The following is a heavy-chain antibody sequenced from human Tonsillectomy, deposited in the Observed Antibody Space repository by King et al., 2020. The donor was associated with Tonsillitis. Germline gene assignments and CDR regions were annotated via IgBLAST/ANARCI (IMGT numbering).Heavy chain of an antibody. J-gene: IGHJ4*02. CDR1: GFSFGDYG. CDR3: TRARPGVIRYFFDF. Sequence: VQLVESGGGLVQPGRSLGLSCTTSGFSFGDYGVSWVRQAPGKGLEWVGLIRSKAYGGTPEYAPSVKGRFTISADDSKSIAYLPMNSLKTEDTAVYYCTRARPGVIRYFFDFWGQGTLVTVSS. D-gene: IGHD3-16*02. V-gene: IGHV3-49*04. CDR2: IRSKAYGGTP.